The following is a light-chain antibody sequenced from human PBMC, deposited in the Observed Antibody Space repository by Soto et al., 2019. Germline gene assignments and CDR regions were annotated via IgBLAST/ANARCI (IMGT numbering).Light chain of an antibody. J-gene: IGKJ1*01. CDR1: QGINTY. Sequence: ENVLTQSPATLSLSPWEGATLSCMASQGINTYLAWYQQKPGQAPRLLFFGASIRATGLPDRFSGGGSGTDFTLTISRLEPEDFAVYYCQQYGSSPGTFGQGTKVDIK. CDR3: QQYGSSPGT. CDR2: GAS. V-gene: IGKV3-20*01.